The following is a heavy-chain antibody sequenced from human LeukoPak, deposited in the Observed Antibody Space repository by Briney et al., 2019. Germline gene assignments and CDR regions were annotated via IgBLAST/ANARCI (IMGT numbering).Heavy chain of an antibody. Sequence: SETLSLTCTVSGGSISSYYWSWIRQPPGKGLEWIGYIYYSGSTNYNPSLKSRVTVSVDTSKNQFSLKLSSVTAADTAVYYCARHLYESRGQTSFDYWGQGTLVTVSS. CDR2: IYYSGST. V-gene: IGHV4-59*01. J-gene: IGHJ4*02. CDR1: GGSISSYY. D-gene: IGHD3-22*01. CDR3: ARHLYESRGQTSFDY.